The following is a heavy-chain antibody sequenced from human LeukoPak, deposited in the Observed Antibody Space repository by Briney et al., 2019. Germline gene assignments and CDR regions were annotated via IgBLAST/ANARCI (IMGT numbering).Heavy chain of an antibody. CDR3: ARGNRAAAGDYYYYYDMDV. CDR2: MNPKSGNT. CDR1: GYTFTSYD. Sequence: ASVTVSCKASGYTFTSYDINGVRQAAGQGGEGMGWMNPKSGNTGYAQTFQGRVTMTRNTSIRTAYMELSSLRSEDTAVYYCARGNRAAAGDYYYYYDMDVWGQGTTVTVSS. D-gene: IGHD6-13*01. V-gene: IGHV1-8*01. J-gene: IGHJ6*02.